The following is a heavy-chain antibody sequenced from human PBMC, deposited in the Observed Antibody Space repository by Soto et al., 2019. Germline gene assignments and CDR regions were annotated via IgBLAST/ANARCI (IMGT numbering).Heavy chain of an antibody. CDR1: GGSISSGGYS. V-gene: IGHV4-30-2*01. CDR2: IYHSGST. CDR3: ARGPHYFYISGPGGPWADY. D-gene: IGHD3-22*01. Sequence: QLQLQESGSGLVKPSQTLSLTCAVSGGSISSGGYSWSWIRQPPGKGLEWIGYIYHSGSTYYNPSFKSRVTVSVNRSKNQFSLKLSSGTAADTAVYYCARGPHYFYISGPGGPWADYWGQGTLVSGSS. J-gene: IGHJ4*02.